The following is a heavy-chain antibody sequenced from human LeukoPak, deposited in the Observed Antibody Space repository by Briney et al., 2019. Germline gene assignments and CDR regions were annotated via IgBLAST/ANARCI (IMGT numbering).Heavy chain of an antibody. D-gene: IGHD1-1*01. J-gene: IGHJ4*02. CDR3: ARDHSGTQDY. V-gene: IGHV3-33*01. CDR1: GFTFSNYG. Sequence: AGGSLRLSCAASGFTFSNYGMHWVRQAPGKGLEWVAVIWYDGSNKYYADSVKGRFTISRDNSKNTLYLQMNSLRAEDTAVYSCARDHSGTQDYWGQGTLVTVSS. CDR2: IWYDGSNK.